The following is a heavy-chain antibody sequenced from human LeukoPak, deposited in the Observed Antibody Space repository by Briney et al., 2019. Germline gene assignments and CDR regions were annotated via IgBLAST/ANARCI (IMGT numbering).Heavy chain of an antibody. CDR1: GFTFSDYY. CDR3: VKDQADGYTNYGDY. CDR2: ISSSGSTI. V-gene: IGHV3-11*01. Sequence: GGSLRLSCAASGFTFSDYYMSWIRQAPGKGLEWVSYISSSGSTIYYADSVRGRFTISRDNSKNTLYLQMSSLRAEDTAVYFCVKDQADGYTNYGDYWGHGTLVTVSS. D-gene: IGHD5-24*01. J-gene: IGHJ4*01.